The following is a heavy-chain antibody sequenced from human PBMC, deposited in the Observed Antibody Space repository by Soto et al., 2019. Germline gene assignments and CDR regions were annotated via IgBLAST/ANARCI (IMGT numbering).Heavy chain of an antibody. CDR3: ARDSDYYGSGSYTFDY. J-gene: IGHJ4*02. CDR1: GYTFTSYG. D-gene: IGHD3-10*01. CDR2: ISAYNGNT. V-gene: IGHV1-18*01. Sequence: GASVKVSCKASGYTFTSYGISWVRQAPRQGLEWMGWISAYNGNTNYAQKLQGRVTMTTDTSTSTAYMELRSLRSDDTAVYYCARDSDYYGSGSYTFDYWGQGTLVTVSS.